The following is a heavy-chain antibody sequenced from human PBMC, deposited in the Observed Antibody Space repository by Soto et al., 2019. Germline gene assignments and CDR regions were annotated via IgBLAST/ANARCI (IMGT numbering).Heavy chain of an antibody. CDR1: GGSISSGGYS. Sequence: QLQLQESGSGLVKPSQTLSLTCAVSGGSISSGGYSWSWIRQPPGKGLEWIGYIYHSGSTYYNPSLKSRVTISVDRSKNQFSLKLSSVTAADTAVYYCARARSVQRVGYFDYWGQGTLVTVSS. J-gene: IGHJ4*02. V-gene: IGHV4-30-2*01. D-gene: IGHD1-1*01. CDR2: IYHSGST. CDR3: ARARSVQRVGYFDY.